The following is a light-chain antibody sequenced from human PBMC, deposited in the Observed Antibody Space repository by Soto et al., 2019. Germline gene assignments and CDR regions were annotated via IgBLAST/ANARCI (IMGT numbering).Light chain of an antibody. V-gene: IGKV1-6*01. CDR2: AAS. J-gene: IGKJ1*01. Sequence: IEMTQSPSTLSASVGARVTITCRASQDIRNELGWYQQRPGQAPKLLIYAASTLQSGVPSRFSASGSGTDFTLTISSLQPEDFATYYCLQDYNYPRTFGPGTKVDIK. CDR3: LQDYNYPRT. CDR1: QDIRNE.